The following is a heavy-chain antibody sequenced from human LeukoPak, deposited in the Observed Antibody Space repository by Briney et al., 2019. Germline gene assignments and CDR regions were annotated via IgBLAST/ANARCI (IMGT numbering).Heavy chain of an antibody. CDR1: GGSFSGYY. Sequence: SETRSLTCAVYGGSFSGYYWSWIRQPPGKGLEWIGEINHSGSTNYNPSLKSRVTISVDTSKNQFSLKLSSVTAADTAVYYCARLIAVAGKRGKTFDYWGQGTLVTVSS. CDR2: INHSGST. V-gene: IGHV4-34*01. D-gene: IGHD6-19*01. J-gene: IGHJ4*02. CDR3: ARLIAVAGKRGKTFDY.